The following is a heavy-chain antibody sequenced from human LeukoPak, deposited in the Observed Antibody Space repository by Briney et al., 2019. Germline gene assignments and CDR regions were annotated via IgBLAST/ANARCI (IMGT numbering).Heavy chain of an antibody. V-gene: IGHV3-23*01. CDR3: AKDRPTVYSSSWLHFLDS. CDR1: GFTFSTYA. D-gene: IGHD6-13*01. J-gene: IGHJ4*02. CDR2: ISGSGGGT. Sequence: GGTLRLSCAASGFTFSTYAMSWVRQAPGKGLEWVSTISGSGGGTYFADSVKGRFTVSRDNSKNTLYLQMNSLRADDTAVYYCAKDRPTVYSSSWLHFLDSWGQGTLVTVSS.